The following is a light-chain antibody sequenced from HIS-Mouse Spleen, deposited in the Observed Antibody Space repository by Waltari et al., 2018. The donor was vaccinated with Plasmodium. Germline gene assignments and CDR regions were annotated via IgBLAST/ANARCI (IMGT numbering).Light chain of an antibody. CDR1: AFPKKY. J-gene: IGLJ3*02. Sequence: SYELTQPPPVSVSPGQPARITRSGDAFPKKYAYWYQQKSGQAPVPVIYVDSKRPPGIPERFSGSSSGTMATLTISGAQVEDEADYYCYSTDSSGNHRVFGGGTKLTVL. CDR2: VDS. CDR3: YSTDSSGNHRV. V-gene: IGLV3-10*01.